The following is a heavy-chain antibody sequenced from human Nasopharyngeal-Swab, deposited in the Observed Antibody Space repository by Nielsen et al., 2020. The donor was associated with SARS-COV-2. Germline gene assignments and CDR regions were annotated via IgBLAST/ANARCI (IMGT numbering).Heavy chain of an antibody. CDR1: GFTFDDYA. V-gene: IGHV3-9*01. Sequence: GGSLRLSCAASGFTFDDYAMHWVRQAPGKGLEWVSGISWNSGSIGYADSVKGRFTISRDNAKNSLYLQMNSLRAEDTALYYCATFFPGAYYYDSSGYRAEYYYGMDVWGQGTTVTVSS. J-gene: IGHJ6*02. CDR3: ATFFPGAYYYDSSGYRAEYYYGMDV. CDR2: ISWNSGSI. D-gene: IGHD3-22*01.